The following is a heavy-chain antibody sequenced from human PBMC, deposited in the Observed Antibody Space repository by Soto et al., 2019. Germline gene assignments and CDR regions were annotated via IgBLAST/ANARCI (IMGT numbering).Heavy chain of an antibody. V-gene: IGHV4-34*01. CDR2: INHSGST. Sequence: QVQLQQWGAGLLKPSETLSLTCAGYGGSFSGYYWSWIRQPPGKGLEWIGEINHSGSTNSNPSLKRRVTISVDTSKIQFSLKLSSVTAAATAVYYCASKNYWGQGTLVTVSS. CDR1: GGSFSGYY. J-gene: IGHJ4*02. CDR3: ASKNY.